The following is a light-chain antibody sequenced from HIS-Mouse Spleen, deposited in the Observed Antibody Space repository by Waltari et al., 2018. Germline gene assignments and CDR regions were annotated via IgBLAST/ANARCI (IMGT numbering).Light chain of an antibody. CDR3: QQYDNLPMYT. CDR1: QDISNY. J-gene: IGKJ2*01. CDR2: DAS. V-gene: IGKV1-33*01. Sequence: DIHMTQSPSSLSASVGHRATTPCQASQDISNYLNWYQQKPGKAPKLLIYDASNLETGVPSRFSGSGSGTDFTFTISSLQPEDIATYYCQQYDNLPMYTFGQGTKLEIK.